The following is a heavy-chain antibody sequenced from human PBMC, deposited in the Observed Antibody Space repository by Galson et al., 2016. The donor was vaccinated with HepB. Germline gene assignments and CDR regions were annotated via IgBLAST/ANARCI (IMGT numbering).Heavy chain of an antibody. D-gene: IGHD4-17*01. J-gene: IGHJ4*02. Sequence: SVKVSCKASGYSFTGFYMHWVRQAPGQGLEWMGWINPNSGDTNYAQKFQGRVTMTRDTPISTAYMELSRLRFDDTAVYYCARALAVTIDSWGQGTLVTVSS. V-gene: IGHV1-2*02. CDR2: INPNSGDT. CDR1: GYSFTGFY. CDR3: ARALAVTIDS.